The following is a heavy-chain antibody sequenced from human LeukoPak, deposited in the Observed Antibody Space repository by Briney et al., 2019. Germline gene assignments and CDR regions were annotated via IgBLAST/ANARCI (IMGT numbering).Heavy chain of an antibody. CDR1: GFIFSSYN. CDR2: ISSSTSTI. CDR3: ARDLVVGADFDY. J-gene: IGHJ4*02. D-gene: IGHD1-26*01. V-gene: IGHV3-48*02. Sequence: GGSLRLSCAASGFIFSSYNMNWVRQAPGKGLEWVSYISSSTSTIYYADSVKGRFTISRDNAKNSLSLQMNSLRDEDTAVYYCARDLVVGADFDYWGQGSLVSLSS.